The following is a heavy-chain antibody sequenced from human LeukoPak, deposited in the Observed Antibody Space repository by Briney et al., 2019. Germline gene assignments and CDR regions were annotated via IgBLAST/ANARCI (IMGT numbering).Heavy chain of an antibody. D-gene: IGHD6-13*01. CDR2: MNPNSGNT. CDR1: GYTFTSYY. J-gene: IGHJ4*02. CDR3: ARGAGHFDY. Sequence: ASVMVSCKASGYTFTSYYMNWVRQATGQGLEWMGGMNPNSGNTGYAQKFQGRVTMTRNTSISTAYMELSSLRSEDTAVYYCARGAGHFDYWGQGTLVTVSS. V-gene: IGHV1-8*01.